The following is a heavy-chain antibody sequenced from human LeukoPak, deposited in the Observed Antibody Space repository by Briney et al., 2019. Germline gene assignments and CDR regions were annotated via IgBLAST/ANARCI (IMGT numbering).Heavy chain of an antibody. CDR1: GFTFSSYA. CDR2: ISGSGGST. V-gene: IGHV3-23*01. D-gene: IGHD6-13*01. Sequence: GGSLRLSCAASGFTFSSYAMSWVRQAPGKGLEWVSAISGSGGSTYYADSVKGRFTISRDNSKNTLYLQMNSLRAEDTAVYYCARVGSSWDILDYWGQGTLVTVSS. J-gene: IGHJ4*02. CDR3: ARVGSSWDILDY.